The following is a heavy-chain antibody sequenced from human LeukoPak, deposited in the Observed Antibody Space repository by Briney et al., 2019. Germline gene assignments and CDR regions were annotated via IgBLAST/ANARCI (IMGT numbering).Heavy chain of an antibody. CDR2: IYYSGST. Sequence: SETLSLTCTVSGGSISSGDYYWSWIRQPPGKGLEWIGYIYYSGSTYYNPSLKSRVTISVDTSKNQFSLKLSSVTAADTAVYYCARDPLYGGNYYYGMDVWGQGTTVTVSS. CDR3: ARDPLYGGNYYYGMDV. J-gene: IGHJ6*02. V-gene: IGHV4-30-4*01. CDR1: GGSISSGDYY. D-gene: IGHD3-16*01.